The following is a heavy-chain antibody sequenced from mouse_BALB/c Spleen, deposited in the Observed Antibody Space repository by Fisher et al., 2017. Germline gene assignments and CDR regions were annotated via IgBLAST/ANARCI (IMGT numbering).Heavy chain of an antibody. Sequence: KFKGKAILTVDKSSSTAYMHLNSLTSEDSAVYYCGRGITTVGAMDYWGQGTSVTVSS. V-gene: IGHV1S45*01. CDR3: GRGITTVGAMDY. J-gene: IGHJ4*01. D-gene: IGHD1-1*01.